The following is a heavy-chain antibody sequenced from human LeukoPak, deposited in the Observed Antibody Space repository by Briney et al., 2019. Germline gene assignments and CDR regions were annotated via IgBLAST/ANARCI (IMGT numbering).Heavy chain of an antibody. J-gene: IGHJ4*02. CDR2: ISSSSSYI. CDR3: AASMTTVTTPVDY. V-gene: IGHV3-21*01. D-gene: IGHD4-17*01. Sequence: GGSLRLSCAASGFTVSSNYMSWVRQAPGKGLEWVSSISSSSSYIYYADSVKGRFTISRDNAKNSLYLQMNSLRAEDTAVYYCAASMTTVTTPVDYWGQGTLVTVSS. CDR1: GFTVSSNY.